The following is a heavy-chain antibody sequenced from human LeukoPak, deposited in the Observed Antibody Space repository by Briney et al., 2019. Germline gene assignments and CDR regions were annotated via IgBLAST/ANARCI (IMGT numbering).Heavy chain of an antibody. CDR1: GYTFTSYG. Sequence: ASVKVSCKASGYTFTSYGISWVRQAPGQGLEWMGWISAYNGNTNYAQKLQGRVTMTTDTSTSTAYMELRSLRSDDTAVYYCARSPRKYDILTGYYQYYFDYWGQGTLVTVSS. V-gene: IGHV1-18*04. CDR2: ISAYNGNT. D-gene: IGHD3-9*01. CDR3: ARSPRKYDILTGYYQYYFDY. J-gene: IGHJ4*02.